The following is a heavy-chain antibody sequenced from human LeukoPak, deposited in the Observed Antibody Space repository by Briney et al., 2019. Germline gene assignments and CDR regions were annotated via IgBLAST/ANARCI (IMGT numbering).Heavy chain of an antibody. Sequence: PGGSLRLSCAASGFTFSSYEMNWVRQAPGKGLEWVSYISSSGSTIYYADSVKGRFTISGDNAKNSLYLQMNSLRAEDTAVYYCASMTTVTITFHNFDYWGQGTLVTVSS. J-gene: IGHJ4*02. CDR1: GFTFSSYE. CDR3: ASMTTVTITFHNFDY. CDR2: ISSSGSTI. D-gene: IGHD4-17*01. V-gene: IGHV3-48*03.